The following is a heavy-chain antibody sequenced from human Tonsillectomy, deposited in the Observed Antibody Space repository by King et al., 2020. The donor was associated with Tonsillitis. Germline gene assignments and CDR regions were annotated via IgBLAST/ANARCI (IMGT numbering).Heavy chain of an antibody. V-gene: IGHV4-39*01. CDR3: ARHDSSWYAYYFDY. Sequence: QLQESGPGLVKPSETLSLTCSVSGCSISSRRYYFVWIRQPPGKGLGWSGNIDYRGKSYYTPSLKRRVTMSVDTSKNHFSPKLTSWTAADTAVYYCARHDSSWYAYYFDYWGQGALVTVSS. CDR1: GCSISSRRYY. CDR2: IDYRGKS. D-gene: IGHD6-13*01. J-gene: IGHJ4*02.